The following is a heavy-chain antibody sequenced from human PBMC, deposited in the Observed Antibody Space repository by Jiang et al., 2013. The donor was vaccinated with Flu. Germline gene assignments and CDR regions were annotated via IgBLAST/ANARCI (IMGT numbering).Heavy chain of an antibody. Sequence: LLKPSETLSLTCAVYGGSFSGYYWSWIRQPPGKGLEWIGEINHSGSTKYNPSLKSRFTISVDTSKNQFSLKLSSVTAADTAVFYCARGYYDFWSGPLAPWDVWGQGTAVTVSS. D-gene: IGHD3-3*01. V-gene: IGHV4-34*01. CDR2: INHSGST. CDR1: GGSFSGYY. J-gene: IGHJ6*02. CDR3: ARGYYDFWSGPLAPWDV.